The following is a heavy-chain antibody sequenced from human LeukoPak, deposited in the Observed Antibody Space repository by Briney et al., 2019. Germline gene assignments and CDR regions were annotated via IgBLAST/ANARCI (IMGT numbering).Heavy chain of an antibody. Sequence: SETLSLTCTVSGGSISSGGYYWSWIRQPPGKGLEWIGYIYHSGSTYYNPSLKSRVTISVDRSKNQFSLKLSSVTAADTAVYYCARVNRGYGSGRGWFDPWGQGTLVTVSS. CDR2: IYHSGST. CDR1: GGSISSGGYY. D-gene: IGHD3-10*01. CDR3: ARVNRGYGSGRGWFDP. J-gene: IGHJ5*02. V-gene: IGHV4-30-2*01.